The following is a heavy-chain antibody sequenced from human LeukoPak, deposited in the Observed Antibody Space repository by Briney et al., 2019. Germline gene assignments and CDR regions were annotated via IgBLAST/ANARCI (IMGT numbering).Heavy chain of an antibody. D-gene: IGHD2-15*01. J-gene: IGHJ6*02. CDR1: GGSFSGYY. Sequence: LSLTCAVYGGSFSGYYWSWIRQPPGKGLGWIGEINHSGSTNYNPSLKSRVTISVDTSKNQFSLKLSSVTAADTAVYYCARAVRAATNCYYGMDVWGQGTTVTVSS. CDR3: ARAVRAATNCYYGMDV. CDR2: INHSGST. V-gene: IGHV4-34*01.